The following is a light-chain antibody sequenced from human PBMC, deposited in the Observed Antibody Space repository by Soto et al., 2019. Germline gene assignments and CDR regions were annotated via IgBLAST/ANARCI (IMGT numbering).Light chain of an antibody. CDR3: QQSDSYPYT. CDR1: QSITNY. Sequence: DIQMTQSPSSLSVCVGDRITITCRASQSITNYLNWYQQKPGKAPKLLVYAASSLQSGVPSRFSGNGSGTDFTLTISSLQPEDFASYYCQQSDSYPYTFGQGTKLEIK. V-gene: IGKV1-39*01. J-gene: IGKJ2*01. CDR2: AAS.